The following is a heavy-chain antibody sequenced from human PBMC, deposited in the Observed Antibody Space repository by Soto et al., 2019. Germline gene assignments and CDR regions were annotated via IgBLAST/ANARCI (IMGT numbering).Heavy chain of an antibody. CDR2: IFYSGST. J-gene: IGHJ5*01. D-gene: IGHD3-10*02. CDR1: GGSISSYY. Sequence: QVQLQESGPGLVKPSETLSLTCTVSGGSISSYYWSWIRQPPGKGLEWIGFIFYSGSTSYDPSRNSRVTISIDTSEYQFSLKLNSVTAADPAVYYCASMIGDPVLSFDSWGQGNLVAVSS. V-gene: IGHV4-59*01. CDR3: ASMIGDPVLSFDS.